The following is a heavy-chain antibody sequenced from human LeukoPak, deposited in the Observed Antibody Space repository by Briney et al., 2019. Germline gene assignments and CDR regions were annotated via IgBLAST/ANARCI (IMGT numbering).Heavy chain of an antibody. CDR2: INHSGST. D-gene: IGHD1-14*01. Sequence: SETLSLTCAVYGGSFSGYYWSWIRQPPGKGLEWIGEINHSGSTNYNPSLKSRVTISVDTSKNQSSLKLSSVTAADTAVYYCARGYGTGGHWGQGTLVTVSS. CDR3: ARGYGTGGH. V-gene: IGHV4-34*01. J-gene: IGHJ4*02. CDR1: GGSFSGYY.